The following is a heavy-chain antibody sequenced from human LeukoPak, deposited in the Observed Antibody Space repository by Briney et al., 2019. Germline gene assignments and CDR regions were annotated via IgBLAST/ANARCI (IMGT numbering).Heavy chain of an antibody. Sequence: GSLRLSCAASGFTFDDYAMHWVRQAPGKGLEWVSLISGDGGSIYYADSVKGRFTISRDNSKNSLYLQMNSLRTEDTALYYCVQAMFWGQGTMVTVSS. CDR1: GFTFDDYA. V-gene: IGHV3-43*02. CDR2: ISGDGGSI. J-gene: IGHJ3*01. CDR3: VQAMF.